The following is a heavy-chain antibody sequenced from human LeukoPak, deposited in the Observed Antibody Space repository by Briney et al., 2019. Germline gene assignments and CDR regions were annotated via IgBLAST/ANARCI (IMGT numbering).Heavy chain of an antibody. CDR2: MNPNSGNT. Sequence: ASVKVSCKASGYTFTSYDINWVRQATGQGLEWMGWMNPNSGNTGYAQKFQGRVTMTRNTSISTAYMELRSLRSDDTAVYYCARNPRYTSGWYRGDAFDIWGQGTMVTVSS. D-gene: IGHD6-19*01. CDR3: ARNPRYTSGWYRGDAFDI. CDR1: GYTFTSYD. V-gene: IGHV1-8*01. J-gene: IGHJ3*02.